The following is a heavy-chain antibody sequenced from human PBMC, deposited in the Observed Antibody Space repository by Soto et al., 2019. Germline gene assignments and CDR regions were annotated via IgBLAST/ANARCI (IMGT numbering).Heavy chain of an antibody. Sequence: ASVKVSCKASGYTFTSYPMHWVRQAPGQRLEWMGWINAGNGNTKYSQKFQGRVTITRDTSASTVYMELSSLRSEDSVVYYCARAGSSWYYLDYWGQGTLVTVSS. CDR2: INAGNGNT. CDR1: GYTFTSYP. D-gene: IGHD6-13*01. CDR3: ARAGSSWYYLDY. J-gene: IGHJ4*02. V-gene: IGHV1-3*01.